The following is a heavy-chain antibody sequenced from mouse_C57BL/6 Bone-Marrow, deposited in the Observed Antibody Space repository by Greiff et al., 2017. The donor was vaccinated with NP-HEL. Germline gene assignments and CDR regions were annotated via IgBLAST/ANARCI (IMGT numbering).Heavy chain of an antibody. Sequence: EVKLQESGPGMVKPSQSLSLTCTVTGYSITSGYDWHWIRHFPGNKLEWMGYISYSGSTNYNPSLKSRISITHDTSKNHFFLKLNSVTTEDTATYYCARWGYYGSSYYFDYWGQGTTLTVSS. CDR1: GYSITSGYD. J-gene: IGHJ2*01. CDR3: ARWGYYGSSYYFDY. D-gene: IGHD1-1*01. CDR2: ISYSGST. V-gene: IGHV3-1*01.